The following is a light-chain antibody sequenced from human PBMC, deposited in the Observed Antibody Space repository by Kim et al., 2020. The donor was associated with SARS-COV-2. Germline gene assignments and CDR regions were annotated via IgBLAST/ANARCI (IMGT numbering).Light chain of an antibody. CDR3: SSYTSSSTWV. V-gene: IGLV2-14*01. Sequence: QSALTQPASVSGSPGQSITISCTGTSSDVGGYNYVSWYQQHPGKAPKLMVYDVRQRPSGVSNRFSGSKSGNTASLTISGLQAEDEVDYYCSSYTSSSTWVFGGGTQLTVL. CDR2: DVR. J-gene: IGLJ3*02. CDR1: SSDVGGYNY.